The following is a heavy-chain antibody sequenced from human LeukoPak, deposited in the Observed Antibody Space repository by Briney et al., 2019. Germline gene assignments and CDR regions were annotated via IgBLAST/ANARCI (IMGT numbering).Heavy chain of an antibody. CDR1: GFTFSSCW. D-gene: IGHD6-25*01. Sequence: GGSLRLSCAASGFTFSSCWMHWVRQAPGKELVWVSRINGDGSTTNYADSVRGRFTISRDNAKSTLYLQMNSLRVDDSAVYYCASLVGGYYPPVKAFDIWGQGTMVTVSS. J-gene: IGHJ3*02. V-gene: IGHV3-74*01. CDR3: ASLVGGYYPPVKAFDI. CDR2: INGDGSTT.